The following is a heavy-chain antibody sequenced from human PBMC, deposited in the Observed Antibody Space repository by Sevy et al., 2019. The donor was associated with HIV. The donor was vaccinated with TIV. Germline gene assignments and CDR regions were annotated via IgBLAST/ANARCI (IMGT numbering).Heavy chain of an antibody. CDR1: GFTFSSYS. V-gene: IGHV3-21*01. J-gene: IGHJ6*02. D-gene: IGHD3-10*01. CDR3: ARDRGYYGSGSPNPLGGMDV. Sequence: GSLRLSCAASGFTFSSYSMNWVRQAPGKGLEWVSSISSSSSYIYYADSVKGRFTISRDNAKNSLYLQMNSLRAEDTAVYYCARDRGYYGSGSPNPLGGMDVWGQGTTVTVSS. CDR2: ISSSSSYI.